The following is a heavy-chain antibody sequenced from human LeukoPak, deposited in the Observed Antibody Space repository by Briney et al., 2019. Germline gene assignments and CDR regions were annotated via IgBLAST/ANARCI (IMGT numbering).Heavy chain of an antibody. Sequence: PSETLSLTCAVHGGSFSGYYWSWIRQPPGKGLEWIGEINHSGSTNYNPSLKSRVTISVDTSKNQFSLKLSSVTAADTAVYYCAVHYDFWSGYSNWFDPWGQGTLVTVSS. CDR1: GGSFSGYY. J-gene: IGHJ5*02. CDR3: AVHYDFWSGYSNWFDP. D-gene: IGHD3-3*01. CDR2: INHSGST. V-gene: IGHV4-34*01.